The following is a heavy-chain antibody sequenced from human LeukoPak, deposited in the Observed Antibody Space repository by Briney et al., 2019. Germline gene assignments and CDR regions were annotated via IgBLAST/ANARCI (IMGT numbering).Heavy chain of an antibody. J-gene: IGHJ4*02. CDR1: GFTFSSYN. Sequence: TGGSLRLSCAASGFTFSSYNMNWVRQAPGKGLEWVSSISSSSTYIYYAASVKGRFTISRDNAKNSLYLQMNSPRAEDTAVYYCASGDVAVAGTGFDYWGQGTLVTVSS. CDR2: ISSSSTYI. CDR3: ASGDVAVAGTGFDY. V-gene: IGHV3-21*01. D-gene: IGHD6-19*01.